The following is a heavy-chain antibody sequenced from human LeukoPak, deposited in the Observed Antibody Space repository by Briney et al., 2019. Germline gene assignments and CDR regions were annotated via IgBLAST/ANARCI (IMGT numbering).Heavy chain of an antibody. V-gene: IGHV4-39*01. J-gene: IGHJ4*02. Sequence: SETLSLTCTVSGGSISSSSYYWGWIRQPPGKGLEWIGSIYYSGSTYYNPSLKSRVTMSVDTSKNQFSLKLSSVTAADTAVYYCAKTGDSGYVGYWGQGTLVTVSS. CDR3: AKTGDSGYVGY. CDR2: IYYSGST. D-gene: IGHD5-12*01. CDR1: GGSISSSSYY.